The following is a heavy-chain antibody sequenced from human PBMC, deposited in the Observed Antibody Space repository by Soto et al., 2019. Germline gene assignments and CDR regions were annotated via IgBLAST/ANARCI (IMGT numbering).Heavy chain of an antibody. CDR3: ARLYNDFWSGALYQVAFHY. CDR2: IDPSDSYT. D-gene: IGHD3-3*01. V-gene: IGHV5-10-1*01. CDR1: GYSFTSYR. Sequence: GESLKISCKGSGYSFTSYRISWVRQMPGKGLEWMGRIDPSDSYTNYSPSFQGHVTISADKSISTAYLQWSSLKASDTAMYYCARLYNDFWSGALYQVAFHYWGQGALVTVSS. J-gene: IGHJ4*02.